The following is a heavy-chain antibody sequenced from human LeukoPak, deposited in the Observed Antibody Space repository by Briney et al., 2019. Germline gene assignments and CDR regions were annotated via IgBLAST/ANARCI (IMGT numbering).Heavy chain of an antibody. CDR3: ARLDSSSHYYYMDV. D-gene: IGHD6-6*01. V-gene: IGHV4-34*01. CDR1: GFTFSNAW. Sequence: PGGSLRLSCAASGFTFSNAWMSWVRQAPGKGLEWIGEINHSGSTNYNPSLKSRVTISVDTSKNQFSLKLSSVTAADTAVYYCARLDSSSHYYYMDVWGKGTTVTVSS. J-gene: IGHJ6*03. CDR2: INHSGST.